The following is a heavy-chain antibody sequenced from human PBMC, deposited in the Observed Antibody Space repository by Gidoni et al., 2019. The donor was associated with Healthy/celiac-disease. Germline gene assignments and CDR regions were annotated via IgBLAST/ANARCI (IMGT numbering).Heavy chain of an antibody. CDR2: IRGSGGST. CDR3: AKDDSSGYYYYGMDV. CDR1: GFTFSSYA. D-gene: IGHD3-22*01. V-gene: IGHV3-23*01. Sequence: EVQLLESGGGLVQPGGFLRLSCAASGFTFSSYAMNWVRQAPGKGLEWVSAIRGSGGSTYYADSVKGRFTISRDNSKNTLYLQMNSLRAEDTAVYYCAKDDSSGYYYYGMDVWGQGTTVTVSS. J-gene: IGHJ6*02.